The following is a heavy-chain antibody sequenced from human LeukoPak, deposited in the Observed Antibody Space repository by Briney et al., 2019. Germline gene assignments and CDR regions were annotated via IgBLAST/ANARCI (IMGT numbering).Heavy chain of an antibody. Sequence: GRSLRLSCAASGFIFSSYAMHWVRQAAGKGLEWVAVISYDGTNKYYADSGKGRFTISRDNSKNTLYLQMSSLRDEDTAVYYCARDSPPESSSSSMDYWGQGTLVTVSS. V-gene: IGHV3-30*15. J-gene: IGHJ4*02. D-gene: IGHD6-6*01. CDR1: GFIFSSYA. CDR2: ISYDGTNK. CDR3: ARDSPPESSSSSMDY.